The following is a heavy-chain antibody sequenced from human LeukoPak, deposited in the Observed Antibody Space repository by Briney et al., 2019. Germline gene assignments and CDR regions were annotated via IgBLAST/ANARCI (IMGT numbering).Heavy chain of an antibody. CDR3: ARDRESVRYYYYFMDV. CDR2: IHRGGST. Sequence: SETLSLTCTVSGGSISSYYWSWIRQPAGKGLEWIGRIHRGGSTNYNPSLKSRVTMSVDTSKNQFSLKLSSVTAADTAVYYCARDRESVRYYYYFMDVWGKGTTVTVSS. D-gene: IGHD3-10*01. CDR1: GGSISSYY. V-gene: IGHV4-4*07. J-gene: IGHJ6*03.